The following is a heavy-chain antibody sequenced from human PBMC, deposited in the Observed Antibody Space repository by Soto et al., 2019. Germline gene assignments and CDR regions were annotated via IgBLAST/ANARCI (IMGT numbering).Heavy chain of an antibody. Sequence: GGSLILSCAASGFTFSSYSLNWVRQAPGKGLEWVSSISGGSSYINYADSVKGRFTISRDNAKNSLFLQLHSLRAEDTAVYYCARVGIAVAGTYFDFWGQGTLVTVSS. CDR3: ARVGIAVAGTYFDF. D-gene: IGHD6-19*01. CDR2: ISGGSSYI. V-gene: IGHV3-21*01. J-gene: IGHJ4*02. CDR1: GFTFSSYS.